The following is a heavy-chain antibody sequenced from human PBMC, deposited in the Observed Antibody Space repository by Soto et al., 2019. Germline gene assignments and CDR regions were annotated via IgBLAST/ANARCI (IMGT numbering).Heavy chain of an antibody. Sequence: EVQLLESGGGLAQPGGSMRLSCAASGFIFRTYAMNWVRQARGKGLEWVSVMVGDGSSSDYADSVRGRFTISRDNSKNTLYLQMNNLRAEDTAVYYCAKDLRPDGRYDLDYWGQGTLVTVFS. D-gene: IGHD1-26*01. CDR1: GFIFRTYA. J-gene: IGHJ4*02. CDR3: AKDLRPDGRYDLDY. CDR2: MVGDGSSS. V-gene: IGHV3-23*01.